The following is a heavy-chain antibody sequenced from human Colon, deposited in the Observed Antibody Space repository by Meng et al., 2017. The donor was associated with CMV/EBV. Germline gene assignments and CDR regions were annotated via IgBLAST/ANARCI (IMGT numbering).Heavy chain of an antibody. Sequence: QVQLVQSGPELKKPGASVKVSCEVSGYNFANYAINWVRQAPGQGLEWMGWINTNTGSPTYAQGFTGRFVFSLDPSVNTAYLQISSLKAEDTAVYFCARDYYYGSGLDYWGQGTLVTVSS. V-gene: IGHV7-4-1*02. D-gene: IGHD3-10*01. CDR2: INTNTGSP. CDR1: GYNFANYA. CDR3: ARDYYYGSGLDY. J-gene: IGHJ4*02.